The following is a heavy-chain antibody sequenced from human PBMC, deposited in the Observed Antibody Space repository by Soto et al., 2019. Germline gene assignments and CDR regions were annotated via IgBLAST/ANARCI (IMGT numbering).Heavy chain of an antibody. J-gene: IGHJ4*02. CDR1: GFSLSTSGVG. V-gene: IGHV2-5*02. CDR2: IYWDDDK. D-gene: IGHD7-27*01. Sequence: SGPTLVNPTQTLTLTCTFSGFSLSTSGVGVGWICQPPGKALEWLALIYWDDDKRYSPSLKSRLTITKDTSKNQVVLTMTNMDPVDTATYYCAHSLIPNWGSRGAFDYWGQGTLVTVSS. CDR3: AHSLIPNWGSRGAFDY.